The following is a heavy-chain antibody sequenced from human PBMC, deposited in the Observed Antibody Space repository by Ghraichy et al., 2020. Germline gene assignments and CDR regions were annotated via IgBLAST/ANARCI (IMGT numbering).Heavy chain of an antibody. CDR1: GGSISNYY. J-gene: IGHJ4*01. CDR2: ICYSGST. V-gene: IGHV4-59*01. CDR3: ARGEDGYKY. Sequence: SETLSLTCTVSGGSISNYYWSWIRQPPGKGLEWIGSICYSGSTNYNPSLKSRVTISLDTSTNQFSLKLSYVTAADTAVYYCARGEDGYKYWGHGTLVTVSS. D-gene: IGHD5-24*01.